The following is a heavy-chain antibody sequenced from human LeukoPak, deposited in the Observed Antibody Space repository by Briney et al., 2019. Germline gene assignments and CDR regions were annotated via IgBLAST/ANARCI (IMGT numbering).Heavy chain of an antibody. V-gene: IGHV3-30*04. D-gene: IGHD1-26*01. CDR1: GFTFSSYA. CDR2: ISYDGSNK. CDR3: AREGVGATSGPTDY. Sequence: GGSLRLSCAASGFTFSSYAMHWVRQAQGKGLEWVAVISYDGSNKYYADSVKGRFTISRDNSKNTLYLQMNSLRAEDTAVYYCAREGVGATSGPTDYWGQGTLVTVSS. J-gene: IGHJ4*02.